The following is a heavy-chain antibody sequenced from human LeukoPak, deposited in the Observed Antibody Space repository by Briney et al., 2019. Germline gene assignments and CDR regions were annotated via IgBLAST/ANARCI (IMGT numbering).Heavy chain of an antibody. CDR3: ARDGGYSSSWYGFDY. CDR2: IYTSGST. CDR1: GGSISSYY. Sequence: SETLSLTCTVSGGSISSYYWSWIRRPAGKGLEWIGRIYTSGSTNYNPSLKSRVTMSVDTSKSQFSLKLSSVTAADTAVYYCARDGGYSSSWYGFDYWGQGTLVTVSS. J-gene: IGHJ4*02. D-gene: IGHD6-13*01. V-gene: IGHV4-4*07.